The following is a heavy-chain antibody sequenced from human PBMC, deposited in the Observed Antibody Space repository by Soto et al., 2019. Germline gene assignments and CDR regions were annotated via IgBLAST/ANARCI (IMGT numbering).Heavy chain of an antibody. CDR1: GRTFSSYA. D-gene: IGHD5-12*01. Sequence: QVQLVQSGAEVMQPASSVKVSCKTSGRTFSSYAISWVRQAPGQGLEWMGGIVPIVDTSTYAQKFQGGVTITADESTSTVDMELSSLRSDDTAVYYCVRVVAIPGYPDNWGQGTLVTVSS. J-gene: IGHJ4*02. CDR3: VRVVAIPGYPDN. V-gene: IGHV1-69*12. CDR2: IVPIVDTS.